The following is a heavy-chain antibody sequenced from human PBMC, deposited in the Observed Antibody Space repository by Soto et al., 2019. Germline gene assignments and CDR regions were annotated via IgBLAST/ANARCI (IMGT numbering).Heavy chain of an antibody. CDR2: IVHSGSV. Sequence: QVLLQESGPGLVQPSGTLSLSCAVSGGSVSRSFFWGWVRQPPGKGLERVGDIVHSGSVNYNPSLKSRVTISIDKSKNQFSRELNSVTTADTAVYYCARSFGWYAIDYWCKGTVVIVSS. V-gene: IGHV4-4*02. J-gene: IGHJ4*02. CDR1: GGSVSRSFF. CDR3: ARSFGWYAIDY. D-gene: IGHD6-19*01.